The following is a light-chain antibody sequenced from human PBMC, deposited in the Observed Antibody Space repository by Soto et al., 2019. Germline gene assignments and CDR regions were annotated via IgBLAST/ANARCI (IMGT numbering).Light chain of an antibody. J-gene: IGKJ5*01. CDR3: QHFRA. CDR2: GAS. Sequence: EIVLTQSPGTLSLSPGERATLSCRASQSVSSSYLAWYQQKPGQAPRLLIYGASTRATGIPARFSGSGSGTDFTLTISRLEPEDFVLYYCQHFRAFGQGTRLEIK. CDR1: QSVSSSY. V-gene: IGKV3-20*01.